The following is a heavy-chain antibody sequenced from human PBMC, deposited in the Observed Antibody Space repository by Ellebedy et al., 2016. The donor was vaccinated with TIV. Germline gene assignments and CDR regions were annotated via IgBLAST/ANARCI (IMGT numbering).Heavy chain of an antibody. CDR1: GFTFSGYT. V-gene: IGHV3-21*05. CDR3: AREGGRDFGY. CDR2: ISSSSTYI. Sequence: GESLKISCAASGFTFSGYTMSWVRQAPGRGLEWVSYISSSSTYIFYADSVKGRFTISRDNAENSLYLRMNSLRVEDTAVYYCAREGGRDFGYWGQGTLVTVSS. J-gene: IGHJ4*02. D-gene: IGHD3-16*01.